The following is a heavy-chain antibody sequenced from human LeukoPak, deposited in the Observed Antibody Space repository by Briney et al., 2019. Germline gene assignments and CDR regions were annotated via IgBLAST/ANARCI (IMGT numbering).Heavy chain of an antibody. D-gene: IGHD3-22*01. CDR1: GFTVGSNY. Sequence: GGSLRLSCAASGFTVGSNYVSWVRQAPGKGLEWVSVIYSGGSTYYADSVKGRFTISRDNSKSTLYLQMNSLRAEDTAVYYCAGYYYDSSGYVSNVSWGQGTLVTVSS. CDR3: AGYYYDSSGYVSNVS. CDR2: IYSGGST. J-gene: IGHJ5*02. V-gene: IGHV3-66*01.